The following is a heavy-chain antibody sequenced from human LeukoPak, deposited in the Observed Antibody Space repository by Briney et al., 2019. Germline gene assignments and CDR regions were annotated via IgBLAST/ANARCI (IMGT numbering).Heavy chain of an antibody. D-gene: IGHD6-13*01. CDR2: IWYGGSNT. Sequence: GGSLRLSCAASGFTFSTYGMHWVRQAPGKGLEWVAVIWYGGSNTYYADSVKGRFTISRDNSKNTLYLQMNSLRAEDTAVYYCARGRIAAARWFDPWGQGTLVTVSS. J-gene: IGHJ5*02. CDR1: GFTFSTYG. V-gene: IGHV3-33*08. CDR3: ARGRIAAARWFDP.